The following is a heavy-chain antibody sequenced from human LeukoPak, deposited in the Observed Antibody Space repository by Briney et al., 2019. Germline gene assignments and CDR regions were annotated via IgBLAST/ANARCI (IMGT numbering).Heavy chain of an antibody. CDR2: ISGRDGST. J-gene: IGHJ4*02. Sequence: PGGSLRLSCAASGFTFSSYAMHWVRQAPGKGLEWVSTISGRDGSTYYGASVKGRFPISRDNSKNTLSLQMNSLRGEDTAVYYCARIDKSNGYYGLFDYWGQGILVTVSS. CDR3: ARIDKSNGYYGLFDY. D-gene: IGHD3-22*01. CDR1: GFTFSSYA. V-gene: IGHV3-23*01.